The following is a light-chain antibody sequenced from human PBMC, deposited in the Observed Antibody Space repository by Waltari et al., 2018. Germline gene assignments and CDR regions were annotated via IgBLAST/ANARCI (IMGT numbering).Light chain of an antibody. J-gene: IGLJ2*01. CDR1: QVGSKS. V-gene: IGLV3-21*01. CDR3: QVWDSGRDQVV. Sequence: SYELTQAPSVPVAPGKTATLTYGGNQVGSKSVHGFKQKTGQAPVLVIYYDSDRPSGIPERFSGSNTGNTATLTISRVEAGDEADYYCQVWDSGRDQVVFGGGTKLAVL. CDR2: YDS.